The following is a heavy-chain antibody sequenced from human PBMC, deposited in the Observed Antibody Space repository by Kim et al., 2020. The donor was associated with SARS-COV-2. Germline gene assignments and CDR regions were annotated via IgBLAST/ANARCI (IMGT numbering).Heavy chain of an antibody. CDR3: ARGARDSYGSGY. J-gene: IGHJ4*02. D-gene: IGHD5-18*01. V-gene: IGHV3-21*01. Sequence: YYADSVKGRFTISRDKAKNSLYLQMNSLRAEDTAVYYCARGARDSYGSGYWGQGTLVTVSS.